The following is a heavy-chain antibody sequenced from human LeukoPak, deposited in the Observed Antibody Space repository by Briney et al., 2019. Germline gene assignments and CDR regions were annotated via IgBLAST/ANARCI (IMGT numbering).Heavy chain of an antibody. V-gene: IGHV3-30*02. Sequence: PGGSLRLSCAASGFTFSNYGMDWVRQTPGKGLEWVAVIRYDGNIQYYADSVKGRFTISRDNSKNTLYLQMNSLRAEDTAVYYCAKDTGIAAAGTYDYWGQGTLVTVSS. J-gene: IGHJ4*02. D-gene: IGHD6-13*01. CDR3: AKDTGIAAAGTYDY. CDR1: GFTFSNYG. CDR2: IRYDGNIQ.